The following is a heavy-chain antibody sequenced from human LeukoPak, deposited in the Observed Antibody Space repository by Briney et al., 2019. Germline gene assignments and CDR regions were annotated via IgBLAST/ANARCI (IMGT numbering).Heavy chain of an antibody. CDR2: INHSGST. CDR1: GGSFSGYY. D-gene: IGHD5-18*01. CDR3: ARARGYSYGFDY. J-gene: IGHJ4*02. Sequence: SETLSLTCAVYGGSFSGYYWSWIRQPPGKGLEWIGEINHSGSTNYNPSLKSRVTISVDTSKNQFSLKLSSVTAWDAAVYYCARARGYSYGFDYWGQGTVVTVSS. V-gene: IGHV4-34*01.